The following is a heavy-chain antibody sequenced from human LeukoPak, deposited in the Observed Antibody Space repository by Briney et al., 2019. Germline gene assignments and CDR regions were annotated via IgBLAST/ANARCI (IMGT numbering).Heavy chain of an antibody. CDR2: ISSSSSYI. CDR3: ASQGGGYDSYIDH. V-gene: IGHV3-21*01. CDR1: GFTLSSYS. Sequence: GGSLRLSCAASGFTLSSYSMNWGRQAPGKGLEWVSSISSSSSYIYYADSVKGRFTISRDNARNSLYLQMNGLRAEDTAVYYCASQGGGYDSYIDHWGQGTMVTVSS. J-gene: IGHJ4*02. D-gene: IGHD5-12*01.